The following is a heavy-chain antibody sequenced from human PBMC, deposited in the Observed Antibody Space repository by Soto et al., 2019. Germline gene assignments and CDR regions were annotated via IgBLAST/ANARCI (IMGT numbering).Heavy chain of an antibody. D-gene: IGHD3-3*01. V-gene: IGHV2-5*01. CDR1: GFSLTTKAVA. CDR3: ARRYDPYYFDY. Sequence: QITLQESGPTLVKPTETLTLTCTFSGFSLTTKAVAVGWVRQPPGKALGWLAIVYGSDDKFYNPSLKSRLTITKDTSKSQVVRTLTNMDPMDTATYFCARRYDPYYFDYWGQGTLVTVSS. CDR2: VYGSDDK. J-gene: IGHJ4*02.